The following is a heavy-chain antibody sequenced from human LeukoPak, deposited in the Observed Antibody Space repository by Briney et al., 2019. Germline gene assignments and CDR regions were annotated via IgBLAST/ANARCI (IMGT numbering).Heavy chain of an antibody. CDR2: ISGSGGST. V-gene: IGHV3-23*01. D-gene: IGHD5-24*01. CDR1: GFTFSSYG. Sequence: QPGGSLRLSCAASGFTFSSYGMSWVRQAPGKGLEWVSAISGSGGSTYYADSVKGRFTISRDNSKNTLYLQMNSLRAEDTAVYYCAKDSFRRDGYNYFDYWGQGTLVTVSS. J-gene: IGHJ4*02. CDR3: AKDSFRRDGYNYFDY.